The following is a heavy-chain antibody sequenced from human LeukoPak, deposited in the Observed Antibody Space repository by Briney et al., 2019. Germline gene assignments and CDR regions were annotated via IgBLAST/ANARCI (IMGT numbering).Heavy chain of an antibody. J-gene: IGHJ6*02. CDR1: GGSISSYY. CDR3: ARRGYSYGLDYYYGVDV. Sequence: SETLSLTCTVSGGSISSYYWSWIRQPPGKGLEWIGYIYYSGSTNYNPSLKSRVTISVDTSKNQFSLKLSSVTAADTAVYYCARRGYSYGLDYYYGVDVWGQGTTVTVSS. V-gene: IGHV4-59*08. CDR2: IYYSGST. D-gene: IGHD5-18*01.